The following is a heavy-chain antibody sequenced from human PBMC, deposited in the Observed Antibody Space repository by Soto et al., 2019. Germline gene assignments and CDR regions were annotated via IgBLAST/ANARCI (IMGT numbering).Heavy chain of an antibody. Sequence: GGSLRLSCAASGFTFSSYWMSWVRQAPGKGLEWVANIKQDGSEKYYVDSVKGRFTISRDNAKNSLYLQMNSLRAEDTAVYYCARDEGGIVVVPAAPRGYYYYYYMDVWGKGTTVTVSS. CDR3: ARDEGGIVVVPAAPRGYYYYYYMDV. J-gene: IGHJ6*03. CDR2: IKQDGSEK. D-gene: IGHD2-2*01. V-gene: IGHV3-7*01. CDR1: GFTFSSYW.